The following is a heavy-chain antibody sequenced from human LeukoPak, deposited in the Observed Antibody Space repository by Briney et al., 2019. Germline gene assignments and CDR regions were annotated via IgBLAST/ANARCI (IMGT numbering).Heavy chain of an antibody. V-gene: IGHV4-39*07. CDR3: ARVLYDFWSGSSPGAFDY. CDR1: GGSISSSSYY. Sequence: ETLSLTCTVSGGSISSSSYYWGWIRQPPGEGLEWIGSIYYSGSTYYNPSLKSRVTISVDTSKNQFSLKLSSVTAADTAVYYCARVLYDFWSGSSPGAFDYWGQGTLVTVSS. D-gene: IGHD3-3*01. J-gene: IGHJ4*02. CDR2: IYYSGST.